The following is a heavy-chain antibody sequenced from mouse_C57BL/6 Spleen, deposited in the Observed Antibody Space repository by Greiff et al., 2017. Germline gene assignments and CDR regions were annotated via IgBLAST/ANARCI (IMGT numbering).Heavy chain of an antibody. Sequence: VQLQQPGAELVRPGTSVKLSCKASGYTFTSYWMHWVKQRPGQGLEWIGVIDPSDSYTNYNQKFKGKATLTVDTSSSTAYMQLSSLTSEDSAVYYCASVDYYNAMDYWGQGTSVTVSS. CDR2: IDPSDSYT. CDR1: GYTFTSYW. D-gene: IGHD2-12*01. V-gene: IGHV1-59*01. J-gene: IGHJ4*01. CDR3: ASVDYYNAMDY.